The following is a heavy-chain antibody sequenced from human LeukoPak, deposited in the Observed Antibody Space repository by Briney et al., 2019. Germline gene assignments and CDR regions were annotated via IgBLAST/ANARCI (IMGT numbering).Heavy chain of an antibody. CDR3: ARVFSGYYYYYMDV. Sequence: SETLSLTCTVSGGSISSHYWSWIRQPPGKGLEWIGYIYYSGSTNYNPSLKSRVTISVDTSKNQFSLKLSSVTAADTAVYYCARVFSGYYYYYMDVWGKGTTVTVSS. V-gene: IGHV4-59*11. CDR1: GGSISSHY. J-gene: IGHJ6*03. CDR2: IYYSGST.